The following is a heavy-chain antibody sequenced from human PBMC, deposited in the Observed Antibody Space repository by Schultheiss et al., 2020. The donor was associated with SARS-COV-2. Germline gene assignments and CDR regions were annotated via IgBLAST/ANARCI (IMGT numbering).Heavy chain of an antibody. CDR1: GYTFTGYY. V-gene: IGHV1-2*04. CDR3: ARDLGYCSGGSCYSNMYGMDV. CDR2: INPNSGGT. J-gene: IGHJ6*02. D-gene: IGHD2-15*01. Sequence: ASVKVSCKASGYTFTGYYMHWVRQAPGQGLEWMGWINPNSGGTNYAQKFQGWVTMTRDTSISTAYMELSRLRSDDTAVYYCARDLGYCSGGSCYSNMYGMDVWGQGTTVTVSS.